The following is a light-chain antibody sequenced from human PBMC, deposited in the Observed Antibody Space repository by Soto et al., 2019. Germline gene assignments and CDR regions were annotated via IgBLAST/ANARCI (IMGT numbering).Light chain of an antibody. CDR1: QSISSW. CDR2: KAS. V-gene: IGKV1-5*03. J-gene: IGKJ5*01. CDR3: EQYNRYRD. Sequence: DIQITQSPSTLSASLGDTVTITSRASQSISSWLAWYQQKPGKAPKLLIYKASSLESGVPSRFSGSGSGTEFTLTIGSVRPHDFSRYFCEQYNRYRDFGGGTRLEIK.